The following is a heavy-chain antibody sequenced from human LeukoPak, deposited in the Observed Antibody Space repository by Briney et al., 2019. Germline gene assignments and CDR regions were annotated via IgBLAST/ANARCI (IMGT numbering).Heavy chain of an antibody. CDR1: DGSISDNDYY. CDR2: IYYSGNT. V-gene: IGHV4-39*07. D-gene: IGHD2-15*01. Sequence: SETLSLTCTVSDGSISDNDYYWGWIRQSPGKGLEWIGSIYYSGNTYYNPSLKSRVTISVDTSKNQFSLKLTSVTAADTAVYYCARVDGSCSGGSCPSGNWFDPWGQGTLVTVSS. CDR3: ARVDGSCSGGSCPSGNWFDP. J-gene: IGHJ5*02.